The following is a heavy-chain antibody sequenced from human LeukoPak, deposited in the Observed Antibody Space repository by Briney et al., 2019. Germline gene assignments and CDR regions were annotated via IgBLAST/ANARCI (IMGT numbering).Heavy chain of an antibody. CDR2: ISGSGGST. V-gene: IGHV3-23*01. D-gene: IGHD6-19*01. CDR1: GFTFSSYG. J-gene: IGHJ3*02. Sequence: GGSLRLSCAASGFTFSSYGMSWVRQAPGKGLEWVSAISGSGGSTYYADSVKGRFTISRDNSKNTLYLQMNSLRAEDTAVYYCAKDPGMYSSGWYPNDAFDIWGQGTMVTVSS. CDR3: AKDPGMYSSGWYPNDAFDI.